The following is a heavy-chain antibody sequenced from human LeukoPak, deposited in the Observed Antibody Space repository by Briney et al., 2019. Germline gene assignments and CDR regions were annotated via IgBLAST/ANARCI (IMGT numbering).Heavy chain of an antibody. CDR1: GFTFTTFW. D-gene: IGHD3-22*01. V-gene: IGHV3-74*01. CDR2: INPDGSTT. J-gene: IGHJ2*01. CDR3: ARVIHYYDSNNYVPYWYFDL. Sequence: HPGGSLRLSCAASGFTFTTFWMNWVRQVPGKGLVWVSLINPDGSTTTYADSAKGRFTISRDNSKNTLYLQMNSLRAEDTAVYYCARVIHYYDSNNYVPYWYFDLWGRGTLVTVSS.